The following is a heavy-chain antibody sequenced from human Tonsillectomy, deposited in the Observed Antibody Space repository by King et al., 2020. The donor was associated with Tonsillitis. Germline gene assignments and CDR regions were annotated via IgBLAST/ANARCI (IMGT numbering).Heavy chain of an antibody. Sequence: VQLQESGPGLVKPSQTLSLTCTVSGGSISSGNYYWSWIRQPAGKGLEWIGRIYSSGSTNYNPSLKSRVTMSVDTSKNQFSVKLSSVTAADTAVYYCARELGGTMVREARYYYYYYMDVWGKGTTVTVSS. CDR1: GGSISSGNYY. D-gene: IGHD3-10*01. V-gene: IGHV4-61*02. J-gene: IGHJ6*03. CDR3: ARELGGTMVREARYYYYYYMDV. CDR2: IYSSGST.